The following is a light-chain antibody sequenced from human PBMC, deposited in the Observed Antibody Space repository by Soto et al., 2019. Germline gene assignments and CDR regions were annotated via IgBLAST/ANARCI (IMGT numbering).Light chain of an antibody. CDR3: LLYYGGAVV. Sequence: QAVVTQEPSLTVSPGGTVTLTCASSTGAVTSGYYPNWFQQKPGQAPRALIYSTSNNHSWNPARFSGSLLGGKAALTLSGLHPEDEAEYYCLLYYGGAVVFGGGTKVTVL. V-gene: IGLV7-43*01. J-gene: IGLJ2*01. CDR2: STS. CDR1: TGAVTSGYY.